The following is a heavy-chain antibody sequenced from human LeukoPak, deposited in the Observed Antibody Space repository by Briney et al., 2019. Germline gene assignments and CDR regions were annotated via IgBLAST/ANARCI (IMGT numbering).Heavy chain of an antibody. CDR2: INHSGST. Sequence: SETLSLTCGVYGGSFSGYYWSWIRQPPGKGLEWIGEINHSGSTNYNPSHKSRVTISVDTSKNQFSLKVSSVTAADTAVYYCSRGTGNSWYRGPFDYWGQGILATVSS. V-gene: IGHV4-34*01. D-gene: IGHD6-13*01. J-gene: IGHJ4*02. CDR1: GGSFSGYY. CDR3: SRGTGNSWYRGPFDY.